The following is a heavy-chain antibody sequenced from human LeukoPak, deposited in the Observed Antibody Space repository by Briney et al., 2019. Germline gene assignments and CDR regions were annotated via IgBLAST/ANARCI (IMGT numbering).Heavy chain of an antibody. CDR3: VREPDYYYDSSGYPDY. J-gene: IGHJ4*02. V-gene: IGHV3-30*04. Sequence: GGSLRLSCAASGFTFSTYALHWVRQAPGKGLEWVALISYDGSNKFYADSVKGRFIISRDNSKNTLYLRMNSLRTEDTALYYCVREPDYYYDSSGYPDYWGQGTLVTVSS. CDR2: ISYDGSNK. CDR1: GFTFSTYA. D-gene: IGHD3-22*01.